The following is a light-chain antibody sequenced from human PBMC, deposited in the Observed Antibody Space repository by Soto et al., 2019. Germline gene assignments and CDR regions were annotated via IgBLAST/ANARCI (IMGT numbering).Light chain of an antibody. J-gene: IGKJ1*01. CDR2: DAS. CDR1: QSISSW. V-gene: IGKV1-5*01. CDR3: QQYNSYSPWT. Sequence: DIQMTQSPSTLSASVGDRVTITCRASQSISSWLAWYQQKPGKAPKLLIYDASSLESGVPSRFSGSGSEAEFTLPISSLQPDDFATYYSQQYNSYSPWTFGQGTKVEI.